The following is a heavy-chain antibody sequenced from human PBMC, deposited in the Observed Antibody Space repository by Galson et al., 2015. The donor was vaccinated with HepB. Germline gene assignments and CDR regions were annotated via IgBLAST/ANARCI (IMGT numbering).Heavy chain of an antibody. J-gene: IGHJ4*02. CDR3: ARRGNGDYGEMDY. Sequence: SLRLSCAASGFTFSNYGMSWVRQAPGKGLEWVSGISGSGGSTYYADSVKGRFTVSGDNSKNTFYMQMNSLRAEDTAVYYCARRGNGDYGEMDYWGQGALVTVSS. CDR2: ISGSGGST. CDR1: GFTFSNYG. V-gene: IGHV3-23*01. D-gene: IGHD4-17*01.